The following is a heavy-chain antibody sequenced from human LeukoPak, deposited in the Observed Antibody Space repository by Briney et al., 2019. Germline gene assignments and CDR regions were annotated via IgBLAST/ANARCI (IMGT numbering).Heavy chain of an antibody. V-gene: IGHV3-23*01. CDR3: AKDHDVYGDSFDY. J-gene: IGHJ4*02. Sequence: GWSLRLSCAASGFTFSSYAMSWVRQAPGEGLEWVSAISGSGGSTYYADSVKGRFTISRDNSKNTLYLQMNSLRAEDTAVYYCAKDHDVYGDSFDYWGQGTLVTVSS. CDR2: ISGSGGST. CDR1: GFTFSSYA. D-gene: IGHD4-17*01.